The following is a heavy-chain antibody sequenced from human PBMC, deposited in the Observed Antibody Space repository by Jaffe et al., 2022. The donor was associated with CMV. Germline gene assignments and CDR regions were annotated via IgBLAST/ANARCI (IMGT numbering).Heavy chain of an antibody. CDR2: IYSGGST. CDR1: GFTVSSNY. CDR3: ARGGGWYEKYYFDY. Sequence: EVQLVESGGGLVQPGGSLRLSCAASGFTVSSNYMSWVRQAPGKGLEWVSVIYSGGSTYYADSVKGRFTISRDNSKNTLYLQMNSLRAEDTAVYYCARGGGWYEKYYFDYWGQGTLVTVSS. V-gene: IGHV3-66*01. J-gene: IGHJ4*02. D-gene: IGHD6-19*01.